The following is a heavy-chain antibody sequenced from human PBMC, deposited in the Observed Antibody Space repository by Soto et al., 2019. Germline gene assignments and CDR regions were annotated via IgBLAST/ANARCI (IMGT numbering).Heavy chain of an antibody. CDR1: GFMFSSYS. CDR3: ARGGLQITTHFDY. Sequence: EVQLMESGGDLVKPGGSLRLSCIDSGFMFSSYSMAWVRQAPGKGLEWVSSISSSSTYIYYADSVKGRFTISRDNAKNSLYLQMNSRRAEDSAVYYCARGGLQITTHFDYWGQGTLVTVSS. CDR2: ISSSSTYI. J-gene: IGHJ4*02. D-gene: IGHD4-4*01. V-gene: IGHV3-21*01.